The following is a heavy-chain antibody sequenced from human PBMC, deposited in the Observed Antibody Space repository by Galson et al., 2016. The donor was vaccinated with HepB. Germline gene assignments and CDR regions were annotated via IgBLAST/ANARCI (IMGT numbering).Heavy chain of an antibody. CDR3: AHRGRTRYFDT. CDR2: IYWDDED. CDR1: GISVTTFEVG. J-gene: IGHJ4*02. V-gene: IGHV2-5*02. D-gene: IGHD3/OR15-3a*01. Sequence: PALVKPTQTLTLTCSVSGISVTTFEVGVGWIRQSPGKAPEWLAIIYWDDEDRYSPSLKSRLTITRGTSKNQVVLTMINMDPEDTATYYCAHRGRTRYFDTLGQGTLVTVSS.